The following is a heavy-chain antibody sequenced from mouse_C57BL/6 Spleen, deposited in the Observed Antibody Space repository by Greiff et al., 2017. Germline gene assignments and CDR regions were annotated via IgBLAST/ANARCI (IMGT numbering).Heavy chain of an antibody. D-gene: IGHD1-1*01. CDR1: GYTFTSYW. J-gene: IGHJ3*01. CDR2: IDPNSGGT. Sequence: QVQLQQPGAELVKPGASVKLSCKASGYTFTSYWMHWVKQRPGRGLEWIGRIDPNSGGTKYNEKFKSKATLTVDKPSSTAYMQLSSLTSEGSAVYYGARFDYGSSWFAYWGQGTLVTVSA. V-gene: IGHV1-72*01. CDR3: ARFDYGSSWFAY.